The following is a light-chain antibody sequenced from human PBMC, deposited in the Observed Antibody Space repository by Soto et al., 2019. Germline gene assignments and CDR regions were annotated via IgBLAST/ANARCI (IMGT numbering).Light chain of an antibody. Sequence: EVVMTQSPATLSVAPGDGATLSCRARQSVSKHLAWYQQRPGQAPRVLIYGASTRAAGIPARFSGSGSGTEFTLTISSLQSEDFALYYCQQYINWPRTFGQGTKVDIK. J-gene: IGKJ1*01. V-gene: IGKV3-15*01. CDR1: QSVSKH. CDR2: GAS. CDR3: QQYINWPRT.